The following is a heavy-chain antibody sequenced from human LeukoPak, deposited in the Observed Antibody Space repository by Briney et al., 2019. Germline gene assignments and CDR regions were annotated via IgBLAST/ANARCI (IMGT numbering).Heavy chain of an antibody. CDR1: GGSISSYY. V-gene: IGHV4-59*01. Sequence: SETLSLTCTVSGGSISSYYWSWIRQPPGKGLEWIGYIYYSGSTNYNPSLKSRVTISVDTSKNQFSLKLSSVTAADTAVYYCAMTRGYSYAPFDYWGQGTLVTVSS. CDR2: IYYSGST. CDR3: AMTRGYSYAPFDY. D-gene: IGHD5-18*01. J-gene: IGHJ4*02.